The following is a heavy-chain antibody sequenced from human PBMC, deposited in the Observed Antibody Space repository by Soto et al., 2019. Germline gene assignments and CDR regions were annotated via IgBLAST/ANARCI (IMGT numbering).Heavy chain of an antibody. J-gene: IGHJ4*02. CDR2: ISGSGSST. V-gene: IGHV3-23*01. CDR1: GFTFNSYA. Sequence: GGSLRLSCAASGFTFNSYAVSWVRQAPGKGLEWVSAISGSGSSTYYADSVKGRFTVSWDNSRNTLYLQMHSLRAEDTALYYCAKHPRDIVVVPAAMYYWGQGTQVTVSS. D-gene: IGHD2-2*01. CDR3: AKHPRDIVVVPAAMYY.